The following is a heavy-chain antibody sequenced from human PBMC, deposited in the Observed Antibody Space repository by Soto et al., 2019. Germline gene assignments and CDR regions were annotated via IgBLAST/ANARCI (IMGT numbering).Heavy chain of an antibody. D-gene: IGHD3-10*01. CDR1: GDTFTTYD. CDR3: ARGRASGSYYLLDY. J-gene: IGHJ4*02. Sequence: ASVKVSCKASGDTFTTYDINWVRQATEHGLEWMGWINPNSGNIGYAQRFQGRVTMTRDTAIRTAYMEVSSLRSDDTAVYYCARGRASGSYYLLDYWGQGTLVTVSS. CDR2: INPNSGNI. V-gene: IGHV1-8*01.